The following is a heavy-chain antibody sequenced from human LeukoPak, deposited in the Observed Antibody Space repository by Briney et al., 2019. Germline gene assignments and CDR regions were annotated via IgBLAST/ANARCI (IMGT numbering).Heavy chain of an antibody. CDR1: GGTFISYA. D-gene: IGHD2-2*01. CDR3: ARDLEYCSSTSCFFDY. V-gene: IGHV1-69*04. Sequence: GASVRVSCAASGGTFISYAISWVRQAPGQGRGWMGRIIPIVGIANYAQTFQGRVTITADKSTSTAYMELSSLRSEDTAVYYCARDLEYCSSTSCFFDYWGQGTLVTVSS. CDR2: IIPIVGIA. J-gene: IGHJ4*02.